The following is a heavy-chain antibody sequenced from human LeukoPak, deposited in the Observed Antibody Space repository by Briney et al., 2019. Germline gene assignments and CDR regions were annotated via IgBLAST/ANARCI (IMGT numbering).Heavy chain of an antibody. D-gene: IGHD3-10*01. V-gene: IGHV1-2*02. CDR3: ARGRPMVRSRDVLDDQ. CDR1: GYTFTGYY. J-gene: IGHJ4*02. Sequence: ASVKVSCKASGYTFTGYYMHWVRPAPGQGLEWMGYINPNNDDTNYEQKFQGRVTMTRDTSISTAYMELSRLRSDDTAVYYCARGRPMVRSRDVLDDQWGQGTLVTVSS. CDR2: INPNNDDT.